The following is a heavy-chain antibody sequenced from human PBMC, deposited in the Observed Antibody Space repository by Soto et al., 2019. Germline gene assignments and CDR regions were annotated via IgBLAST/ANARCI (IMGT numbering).Heavy chain of an antibody. J-gene: IGHJ5*02. CDR2: INHSGST. V-gene: IGHV4-34*01. CDR3: ARGSNVLLWFGESPHWFDP. CDR1: GGSFSGYY. D-gene: IGHD3-10*01. Sequence: PXETLSLTCAVYGGSFSGYYWSWIRQPPGKGLEWIGEINHSGSTNYNPSLKSRVTISVDTSKNQFSLKLSSVTAADTAVYYCARGSNVLLWFGESPHWFDPWGQGTLVTVSS.